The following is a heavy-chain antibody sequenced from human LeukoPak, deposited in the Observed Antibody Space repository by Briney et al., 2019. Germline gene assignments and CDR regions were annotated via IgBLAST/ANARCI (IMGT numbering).Heavy chain of an antibody. Sequence: GGSLRLSCAASGFTFSNAWMNWVRQAPGKGLEWVGRIKSKTDGGTTDYAAPVKGRFTISRDDSKNTLYLQMNSLKTEDTAVYYCTTPGYSSGWYDYYYGMDVWGQWTTVTVSS. D-gene: IGHD6-19*01. V-gene: IGHV3-15*07. CDR2: IKSKTDGGTT. J-gene: IGHJ6*02. CDR1: GFTFSNAW. CDR3: TTPGYSSGWYDYYYGMDV.